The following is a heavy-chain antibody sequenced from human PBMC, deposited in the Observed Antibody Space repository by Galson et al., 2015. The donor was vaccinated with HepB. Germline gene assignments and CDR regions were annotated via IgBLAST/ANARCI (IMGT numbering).Heavy chain of an antibody. CDR2: INHSGST. V-gene: IGHV4-34*01. CDR3: ARALRKLGSGSYTWRSSQYYFDY. CDR1: GGSFSGYY. J-gene: IGHJ4*02. Sequence: ETLSLTCAVYGGSFSGYYWSWIRQPPGKGLEWIGEINHSGSTNYNPSLKSRVTISVDTSKNQFSLKLSSVTAADTAVYYCARALRKLGSGSYTWRSSQYYFDYWGQGTLVTVSS. D-gene: IGHD3-10*01.